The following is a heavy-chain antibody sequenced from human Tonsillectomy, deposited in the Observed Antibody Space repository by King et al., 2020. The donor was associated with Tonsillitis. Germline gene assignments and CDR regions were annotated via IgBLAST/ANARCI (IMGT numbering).Heavy chain of an antibody. Sequence: VQLVESGGGLVQPGGSLRLSCAASGFTFSSYAMSWVRQAPGKGLEWVSSISGYGGDTYYADSVKGRFTISRDNSKNTLYLKMNSLRADDTAVYFCALPHGVSQSSGSPGFDHWGQGTLVTVSS. D-gene: IGHD6-6*01. J-gene: IGHJ4*02. CDR2: ISGYGGDT. V-gene: IGHV3-23*04. CDR1: GFTFSSYA. CDR3: ALPHGVSQSSGSPGFDH.